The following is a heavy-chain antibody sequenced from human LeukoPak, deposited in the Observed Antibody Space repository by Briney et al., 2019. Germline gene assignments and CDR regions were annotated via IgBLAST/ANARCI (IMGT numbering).Heavy chain of an antibody. D-gene: IGHD2-15*01. CDR2: ISSSSSYI. Sequence: GGSLRLSCAASGFTFSSYSMNWVRQAPGKGLEWVSSISSSSSYIYYADSVKGRFTISRTNAKNSLYLQMNGRRAEVTAVCTFAREEKAQYCSGGSCYQNYYMDVWGKGTTVTVSS. J-gene: IGHJ6*03. CDR3: AREEKAQYCSGGSCYQNYYMDV. CDR1: GFTFSSYS. V-gene: IGHV3-21*01.